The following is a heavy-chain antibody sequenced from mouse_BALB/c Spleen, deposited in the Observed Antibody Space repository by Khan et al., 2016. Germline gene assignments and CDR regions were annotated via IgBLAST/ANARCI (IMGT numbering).Heavy chain of an antibody. J-gene: IGHJ3*01. D-gene: IGHD3-1*01. Sequence: QVTLKESGPGILQPSQTLSLTCSFSGFSLSTSGMGVGWIRQPSGKGLEWLAHIWWDDDKRYNPALKSRLTISKDTSSKQIFLKIASLDTADTATYSSARMSGFPKFFFAFWGQGTLVTVSA. CDR3: ARMSGFPKFFFAF. CDR2: IWWDDDK. V-gene: IGHV8-8*01. CDR1: GFSLSTSGMG.